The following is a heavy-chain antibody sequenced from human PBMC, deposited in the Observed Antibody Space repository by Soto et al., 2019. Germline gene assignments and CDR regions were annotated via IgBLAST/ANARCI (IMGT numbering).Heavy chain of an antibody. CDR1: GGSISSYY. J-gene: IGHJ4*02. Sequence: PSETLSLTCTVSGGSISSYYWSWIRQPPGKGLEWIGYIYYSGSTNYNPSLKGRVTISVDTSKNQFSLKLSSVTAADTAVYYCERGDRSGWYQFDYWGQGTLVTVSS. D-gene: IGHD6-19*01. V-gene: IGHV4-59*01. CDR3: ERGDRSGWYQFDY. CDR2: IYYSGST.